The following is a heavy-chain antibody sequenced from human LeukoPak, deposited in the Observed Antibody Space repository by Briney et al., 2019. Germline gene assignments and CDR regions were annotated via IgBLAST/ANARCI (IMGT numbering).Heavy chain of an antibody. D-gene: IGHD4-11*01. J-gene: IGHJ4*02. CDR1: GGSFSGYY. CDR3: AGRSGYSNTRTFDY. V-gene: IGHV4-34*01. CDR2: INHSGST. Sequence: PSESLYLTCAVYGGSFSGYYWSWIRQPPGKGLEWIGEINHSGSTNYNPSLKSRVTISVDTSKNQFSLKLSSVTAADTAVYYCAGRSGYSNTRTFDYWGQGTLVTVSS.